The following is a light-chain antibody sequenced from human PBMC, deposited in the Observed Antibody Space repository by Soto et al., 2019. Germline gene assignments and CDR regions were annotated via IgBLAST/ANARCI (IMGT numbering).Light chain of an antibody. J-gene: IGKJ3*01. CDR3: QQYKYWPPS. V-gene: IGKV3-15*01. CDR2: GTA. Sequence: AMTPSPATLSVSPGERATLSCRASQSVSSNLAWYQQKPGQAPRLLTHGTATRATGVPARFSGRGSGTESTLIISSLQSEDFAVYYCQQYKYWPPSFGPGTNVDI. CDR1: QSVSSN.